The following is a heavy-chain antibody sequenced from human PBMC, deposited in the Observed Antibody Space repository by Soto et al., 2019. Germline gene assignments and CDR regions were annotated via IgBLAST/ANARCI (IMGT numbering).Heavy chain of an antibody. V-gene: IGHV1-69*01. CDR2: IMPTVDST. CDR1: GGTLSDYA. J-gene: IGHJ6*02. CDR3: AVAAVREIMAQESSGMAV. Sequence: QVQLMQSGAEVKTPGSSVKVSCKASGGTLSDYAISWVRQAPGQGLEWMGGIMPTVDSTNYAQSFQGRLNISADESTSTANLELSSLRSDDTAVYYCAVAAVREIMAQESSGMAVWGQGTTVIVSS. D-gene: IGHD3-10*01.